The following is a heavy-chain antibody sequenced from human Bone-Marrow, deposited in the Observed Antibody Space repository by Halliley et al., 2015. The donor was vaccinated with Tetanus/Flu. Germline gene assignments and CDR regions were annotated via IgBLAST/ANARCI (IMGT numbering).Heavy chain of an antibody. D-gene: IGHD3-3*01. CDR3: ARVQCAYYFNFFDP. CDR1: GYTFINYY. J-gene: IGHJ5*02. V-gene: IGHV1-46*01. Sequence: QLVQSGAEVKRPGASVTVSCKASGYTFINYYIHWVRQAPGQGLEWMGIIHPRAGTTYYARKFQGRVTMTTDTSTSTVYMELSSLSSEDMAVYYCARVQCAYYFNFFDPWGQGTLVTVSS. CDR2: IHPRAGTT.